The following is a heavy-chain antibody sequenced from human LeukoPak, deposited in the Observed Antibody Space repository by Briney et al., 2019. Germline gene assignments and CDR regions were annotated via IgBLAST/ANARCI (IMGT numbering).Heavy chain of an antibody. CDR2: IYYSGST. D-gene: IGHD4-17*01. J-gene: IGHJ5*02. CDR3: ARVKATTIPWFDP. CDR1: GGSISSHY. Sequence: SETLSLTCTVSGGSISSHYWSWIRQPPGKGLEWIGYIYYSGSTNYNPSLKSRVTISVDTSKNQFSLKLSSVTAADTAVYYCARVKATTIPWFDPWGQGTLVTVSS. V-gene: IGHV4-59*11.